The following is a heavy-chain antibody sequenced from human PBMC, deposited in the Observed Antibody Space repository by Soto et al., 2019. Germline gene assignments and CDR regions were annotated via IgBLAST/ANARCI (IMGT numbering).Heavy chain of an antibody. V-gene: IGHV4-39*01. J-gene: IGHJ5*02. Sequence: QLHLRESGPGLVKPSETLSLTCTVSGGSITSSSYYWGWLRQPPGKGLEWIGSIYYSGSTYYNPSLQSRVTISVDTSKSQSSLKLSSVTAADTAVYYCATQEVGGSYVYTFDPWGQGTLVTVSS. CDR1: GGSITSSSYY. CDR3: ATQEVGGSYVYTFDP. CDR2: IYYSGST. D-gene: IGHD1-26*01.